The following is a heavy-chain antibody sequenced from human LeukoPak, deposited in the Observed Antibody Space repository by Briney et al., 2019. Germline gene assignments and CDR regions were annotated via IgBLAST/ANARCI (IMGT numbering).Heavy chain of an antibody. D-gene: IGHD3-22*01. CDR2: IYYSGST. Sequence: SETLSLTCTVSGGSISSYYWSWIRQPPGKGLEWIGYIYYSGSTNYNPSLKSRVTISVDRSKNQFSLKLSSVTAADTAVYYCARGDYDSSGYYSRWFDPWGQGTLVTVSS. J-gene: IGHJ5*02. CDR1: GGSISSYY. V-gene: IGHV4-59*12. CDR3: ARGDYDSSGYYSRWFDP.